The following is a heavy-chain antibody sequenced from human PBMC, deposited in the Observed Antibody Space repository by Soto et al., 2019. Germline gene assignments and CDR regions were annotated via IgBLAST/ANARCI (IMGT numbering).Heavy chain of an antibody. J-gene: IGHJ4*02. Sequence: ASVKVSCKASEYTFTSYVMHWVRQAPGQSLEWIGWINAGNGHTKYSQKFQDRVTITRDTSANAAYMELSRLRSEDTAVYYCARELQGLYYFDYWGQGALVTVSS. D-gene: IGHD4-4*01. V-gene: IGHV1-3*01. CDR1: EYTFTSYV. CDR3: ARELQGLYYFDY. CDR2: INAGNGHT.